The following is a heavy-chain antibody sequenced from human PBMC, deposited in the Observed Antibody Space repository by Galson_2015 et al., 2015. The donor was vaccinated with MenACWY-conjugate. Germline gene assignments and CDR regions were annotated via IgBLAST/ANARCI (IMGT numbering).Heavy chain of an antibody. CDR2: IDPINSNT. V-gene: IGHV5-51*01. CDR1: GYSFTTYW. J-gene: IGHJ6*02. D-gene: IGHD3-10*01. CDR3: ARHPPGGRGMDV. Sequence: QSGAEVKKPGESLQLSRKASGYSFTTYWIAWVRQMPGKGLEWVALIDPINSNTRYSPSLQGQVTISADESISTAYLQWSSLKASDTATYYCARHPPGGRGMDVWGRGTTVTVSS.